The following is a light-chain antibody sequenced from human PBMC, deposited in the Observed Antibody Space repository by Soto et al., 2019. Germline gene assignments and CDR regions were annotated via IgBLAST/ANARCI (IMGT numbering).Light chain of an antibody. V-gene: IGKV1-8*01. J-gene: IGKJ4*01. CDR1: QGISSY. Sequence: AIRMTQSPSSLSASTGDRVTITCRASQGISSYLAWYQQKPGKAPKLLIYAASSRATGVPDRFSGSGSGTDFTLTISRLEPEDFALYYCQQYGSSPPFAFGGGTKIEIK. CDR2: AAS. CDR3: QQYGSSPPFA.